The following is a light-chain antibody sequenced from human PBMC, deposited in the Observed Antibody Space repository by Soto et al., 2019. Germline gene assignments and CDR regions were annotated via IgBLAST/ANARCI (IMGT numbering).Light chain of an antibody. V-gene: IGKV1-9*01. CDR3: QQLHDYPIT. CDR1: QVIDSS. J-gene: IGKJ5*01. Sequence: ILLTQSPSPLSASVGDRVTITCRASQVIDSSLAWYQQKPGKAPKLLVYAASSLQSGVPSRFSGSGSGTDFTLTISSLQPEDFATYYCQQLHDYPITFGQGTRLEIK. CDR2: AAS.